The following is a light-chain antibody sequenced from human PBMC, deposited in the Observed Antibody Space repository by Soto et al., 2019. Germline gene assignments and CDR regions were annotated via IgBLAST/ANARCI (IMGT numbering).Light chain of an antibody. Sequence: DIQMTQSPSTLSAYVGDTVTISCRASQSVSRWLAWYQQKPGKAPKLLIYQASSLQIGVPSRFSGSGSGTDFSLTISRLQPDDFATYYCQQYDTSSTFGQGTKVDIK. CDR2: QAS. V-gene: IGKV1-5*03. CDR3: QQYDTSST. J-gene: IGKJ1*01. CDR1: QSVSRW.